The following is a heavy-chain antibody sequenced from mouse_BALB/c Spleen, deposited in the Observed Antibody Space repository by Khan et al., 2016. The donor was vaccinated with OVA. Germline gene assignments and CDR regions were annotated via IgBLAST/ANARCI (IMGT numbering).Heavy chain of an antibody. Sequence: VQLQESGPGLVAPSQSLSITCTVSGFSLTDYGINWVRQPPGKGLEWLGMIWGDGSTDYNSALKSRLSISKDNSKSQVFLKMNSLQTDDSARYYCARELRLGGFADWGQGTLVTVSA. V-gene: IGHV2-6-7*01. CDR2: IWGDGST. CDR3: ARELRLGGFAD. D-gene: IGHD1-2*01. CDR1: GFSLTDYG. J-gene: IGHJ3*01.